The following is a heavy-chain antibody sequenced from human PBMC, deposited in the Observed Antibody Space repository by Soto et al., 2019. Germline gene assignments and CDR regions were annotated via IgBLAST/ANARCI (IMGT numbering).Heavy chain of an antibody. J-gene: IGHJ4*02. CDR2: ISYDGSNK. V-gene: IGHV3-30*18. Sequence: QVQLVESGGGVVQPGRSLRLSCAASGFTFSSYGMHWVRQAPGKGLEWVAVISYDGSNKYYADSVKGRFTISRDNSKNTLYLQVNSLRAEDNAVYYCAKSALSLTSSYYFAYWGQGTLVTVS. CDR1: GFTFSSYG. D-gene: IGHD3-9*01. CDR3: AKSALSLTSSYYFAY.